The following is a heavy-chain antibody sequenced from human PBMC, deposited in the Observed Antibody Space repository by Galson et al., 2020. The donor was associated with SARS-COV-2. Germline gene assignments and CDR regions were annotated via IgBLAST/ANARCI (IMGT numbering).Heavy chain of an antibody. Sequence: SVKVSCKDSGGTISDHAISWVRQAPGQGLEWMGRIVPVVDITIYAQKFQGRVTITTDKSTSTAYMELSSLRSDDTAVYYCARAGDYIAGVLGYWGQGTLVTVSS. CDR1: GGTISDHA. J-gene: IGHJ4*02. CDR2: IVPVVDIT. D-gene: IGHD6-13*01. CDR3: ARAGDYIAGVLGY. V-gene: IGHV1-69*04.